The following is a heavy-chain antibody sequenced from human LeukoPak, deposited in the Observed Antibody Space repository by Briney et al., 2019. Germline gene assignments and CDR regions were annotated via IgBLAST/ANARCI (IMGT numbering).Heavy chain of an antibody. CDR3: AKGRGWEASYYYYYMDV. CDR1: GFTFSNAW. CDR2: IKSKTDGGTT. Sequence: GGSLRLSCAASGFTFSNAWMSWVRQAPGKGLEWVCRIKSKTDGGTTDYAAPVKGRFTISRDDSKNTLYLQMNSLRAEDTAVYYCAKGRGWEASYYYYYMDVWGKGTTVTISS. V-gene: IGHV3-15*01. J-gene: IGHJ6*03. D-gene: IGHD1-26*01.